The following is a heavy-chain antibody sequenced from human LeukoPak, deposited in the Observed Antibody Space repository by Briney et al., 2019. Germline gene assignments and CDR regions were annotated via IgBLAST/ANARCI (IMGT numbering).Heavy chain of an antibody. V-gene: IGHV4-34*01. CDR3: ARGSSPVPAAIQTNFDY. D-gene: IGHD2-2*01. Sequence: PSETLSLTCAVYGGSFSGYYWSWIRQPPGKGLEWIGEINHSGSTNYNPSLKSRVTISIDTSKNQFSLKLSSVTAADTAVYYCARGSSPVPAAIQTNFDYWGQGTLVTVSS. CDR1: GGSFSGYY. J-gene: IGHJ4*02. CDR2: INHSGST.